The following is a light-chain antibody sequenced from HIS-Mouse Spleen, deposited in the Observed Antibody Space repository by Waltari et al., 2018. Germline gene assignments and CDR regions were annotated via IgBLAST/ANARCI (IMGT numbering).Light chain of an antibody. V-gene: IGLV2-14*03. Sequence: QSALTQPASVSGSPGQSITISCTGTSSDVGGYNSVSWYQQHPGKAPKRMIYDVSNRPSGVSNRFSGSKSGNTASLTISGLQAEDEADYYCSSYTSSSTLRVFGGGTKLTVL. CDR3: SSYTSSSTLRV. CDR1: SSDVGGYNS. CDR2: DVS. J-gene: IGLJ3*02.